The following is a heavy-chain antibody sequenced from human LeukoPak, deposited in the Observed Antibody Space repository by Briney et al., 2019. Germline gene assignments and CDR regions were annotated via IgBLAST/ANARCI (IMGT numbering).Heavy chain of an antibody. CDR3: ARGWRYCTNGVCYELRVSYYFDY. CDR1: GGSISISSHY. V-gene: IGHV4-39*07. J-gene: IGHJ4*02. D-gene: IGHD2-8*01. CDR2: IYYSGST. Sequence: SETLSLTCTVSGGSISISSHYWVWIRQPPGKGLEWIGSIYYSGSTYYNPSLKSRVTISVDMSRNQFSLKLSSVTAADTAVYYCARGWRYCTNGVCYELRVSYYFDYWGQGTLVTVSS.